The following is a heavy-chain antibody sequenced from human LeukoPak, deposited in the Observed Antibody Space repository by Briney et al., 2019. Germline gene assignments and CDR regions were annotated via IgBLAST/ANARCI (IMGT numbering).Heavy chain of an antibody. D-gene: IGHD2-21*02. V-gene: IGHV3-66*01. Sequence: GGSLRLSCAVSGFSFNGYSMNWVRQPPGKGLEWVSVMYTGGGRYYGDSVKGRFTISRDNSKNTVFLQMNSLRVEDTALYYCTRGQSYCGADCYSDWGQGTLVTVSS. CDR2: MYTGGGR. J-gene: IGHJ4*02. CDR3: TRGQSYCGADCYSD. CDR1: GFSFNGYS.